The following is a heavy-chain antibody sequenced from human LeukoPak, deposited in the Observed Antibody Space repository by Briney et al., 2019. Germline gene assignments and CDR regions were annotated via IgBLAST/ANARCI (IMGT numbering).Heavy chain of an antibody. CDR3: VRSRGYSYGYSYYFDY. J-gene: IGHJ4*02. CDR2: IYPGDFDT. D-gene: IGHD5-18*01. CDR1: GYTFTNYY. V-gene: IGHV5-51*01. Sequence: GESLKISCQGSGYTFTNYYIAWVRQMPGKGLEWMGIIYPGDFDTRYSPSFQGQVTISADRSISTAYLQWSSLKASDTAMYYCVRSRGYSYGYSYYFDYWGQGTLVTVSS.